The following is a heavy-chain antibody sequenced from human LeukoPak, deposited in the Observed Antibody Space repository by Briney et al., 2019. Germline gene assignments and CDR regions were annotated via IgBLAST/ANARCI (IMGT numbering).Heavy chain of an antibody. CDR1: GGSISSGSYY. V-gene: IGHV4-61*02. Sequence: PSETLSLTCTVSGGSISSGSYYRSWIRQPAGKGLEWIGRIYTSGSTNYNPSLRSRVTISVDTSKNQFSLKLSSVTAADTAVYYCARGTPELGPYYYYYNMEVGGKGPTAT. CDR2: IYTSGST. J-gene: IGHJ6*03. D-gene: IGHD7-27*01. CDR3: ARGTPELGPYYYYYNMEV.